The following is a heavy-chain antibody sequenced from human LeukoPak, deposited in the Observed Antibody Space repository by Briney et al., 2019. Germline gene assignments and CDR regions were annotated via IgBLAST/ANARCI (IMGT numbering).Heavy chain of an antibody. D-gene: IGHD3-16*01. CDR2: INPSGGST. Sequence: ASVNVSFTASGYTFTIYYMHWVRQAPGQGLEWMGIINPSGGSTSYAQKFQGRVTMTRDTSTSTVYMELSSVRSEDTAVYYCARGDYVGNWFDPWGQGTLVTVSS. J-gene: IGHJ5*02. CDR1: GYTFTIYY. CDR3: ARGDYVGNWFDP. V-gene: IGHV1-46*01.